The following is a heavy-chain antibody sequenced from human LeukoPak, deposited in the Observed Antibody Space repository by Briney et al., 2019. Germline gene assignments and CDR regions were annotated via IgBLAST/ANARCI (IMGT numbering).Heavy chain of an antibody. Sequence: GGSLRLSCAASGFKITNYAMHWVRQAPGKGLEWVSTIGGSGVTKFYADSVAGRFTISRDNSNNALFLQMNNLRAEDMAIYYCARGASSWEYTTFDVWGQGAIVTVSS. V-gene: IGHV3-23*01. J-gene: IGHJ3*01. CDR3: ARGASSWEYTTFDV. CDR2: IGGSGVTK. D-gene: IGHD6-13*01. CDR1: GFKITNYA.